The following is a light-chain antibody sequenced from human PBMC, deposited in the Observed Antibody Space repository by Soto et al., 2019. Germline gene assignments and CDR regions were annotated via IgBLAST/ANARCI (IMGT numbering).Light chain of an antibody. CDR3: QKYNRG. V-gene: IGKV1-27*01. CDR1: QGISNY. Sequence: DIQMTQSPSSLSASVGDRVTITCRASQGISNYLAWYQQKPGKVPKLLIYAASTLQSGVPSRFSGSGSGTDFTLTISSLQPEDVSTYYCQKYNRGFGQGTKVEIK. CDR2: AAS. J-gene: IGKJ1*01.